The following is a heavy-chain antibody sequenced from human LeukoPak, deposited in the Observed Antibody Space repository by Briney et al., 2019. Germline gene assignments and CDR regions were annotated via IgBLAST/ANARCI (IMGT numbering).Heavy chain of an antibody. D-gene: IGHD3-10*01. J-gene: IGHJ4*02. V-gene: IGHV3-23*01. Sequence: PGGSLRLPCAASGFTFSSYAMSWVRQAPGKGLEWVSAISGSGGSTYYADSVKGRFTISRDNSKNTLYLQMNSLRAEDTAVYYCAKRRPLAYLGDYFDYWGQGTLVTVSS. CDR2: ISGSGGST. CDR3: AKRRPLAYLGDYFDY. CDR1: GFTFSSYA.